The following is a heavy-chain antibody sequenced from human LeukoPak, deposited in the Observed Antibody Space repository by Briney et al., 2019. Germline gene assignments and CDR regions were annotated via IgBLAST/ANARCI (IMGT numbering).Heavy chain of an antibody. CDR2: ISAYNGNT. V-gene: IGHV1-18*01. D-gene: IGHD6-19*01. CDR1: GYTFTSYG. Sequence: GASVKVSCKASGYTFTSYGISWVRQAPGKGLAWMGWISAYNGNTNYAQKLQGRVTMTTDTSTSTAYMELRSLRSDDTAVYYCARAPVAVAGRAYYYYGMDVWGQGTTVTVSS. J-gene: IGHJ6*02. CDR3: ARAPVAVAGRAYYYYGMDV.